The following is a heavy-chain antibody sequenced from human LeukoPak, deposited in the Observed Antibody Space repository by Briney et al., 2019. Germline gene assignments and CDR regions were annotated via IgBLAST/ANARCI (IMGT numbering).Heavy chain of an antibody. J-gene: IGHJ4*02. CDR1: GDSIVIDPYY. D-gene: IGHD3-16*01. Sequence: SETLSLTCTVSGDSIVIDPYYWSWIRQPAGKGLEWIGRMRISRTTNYNPSFKSRATISADTSKNQFSLMLTSVTAADTAVYYCARDRFGDHSQTYYGLGYWGQGKLVTISS. CDR2: MRISRTT. CDR3: ARDRFGDHSQTYYGLGY. V-gene: IGHV4-61*02.